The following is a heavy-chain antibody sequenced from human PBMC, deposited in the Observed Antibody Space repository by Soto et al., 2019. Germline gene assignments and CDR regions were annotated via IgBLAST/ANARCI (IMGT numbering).Heavy chain of an antibody. Sequence: SETLSLTCTVSGGSIGSGSYYYDWIRQPPGKGLEWIASVYYRGNTYYNPSLKSRVTISVDASNNQFSLKLRSVTAADTAVYYCARKLGTDYFDYWGRGTLVTVSS. CDR2: VYYRGNT. CDR1: GGSIGSGSYY. V-gene: IGHV4-39*01. J-gene: IGHJ4*02. D-gene: IGHD7-27*01. CDR3: ARKLGTDYFDY.